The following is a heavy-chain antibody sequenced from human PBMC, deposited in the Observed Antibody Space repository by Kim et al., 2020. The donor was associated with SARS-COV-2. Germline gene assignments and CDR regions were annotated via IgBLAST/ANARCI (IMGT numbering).Heavy chain of an antibody. CDR2: MNPNSGNT. CDR1: GYTFTSYD. D-gene: IGHD1-26*01. J-gene: IGHJ4*02. Sequence: ASVKVSCKASGYTFTSYDINWVRQATGQGLEWMGWMNPNSGNTGYAQKFQGRVTMTRNTSISTAYMELSSLRSEDTAVYYCARGYSGSYSPLFDCWGQGTLVTVSS. CDR3: ARGYSGSYSPLFDC. V-gene: IGHV1-8*01.